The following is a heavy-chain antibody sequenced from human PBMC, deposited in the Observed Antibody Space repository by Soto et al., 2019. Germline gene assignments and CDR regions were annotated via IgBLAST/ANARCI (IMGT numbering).Heavy chain of an antibody. CDR3: AREVQVHTPAFVY. D-gene: IGHD3-10*01. Sequence: QVQLVQSGAEMKKPGSSVKVSCQSSGGTFNTYAMNRVRQAPGQGPEWMGDISPMFGAANYAPKFQGRVTITADESTGTSYMQLSSLTSEDTALYSCAREVQVHTPAFVYWGQGTLVTVSS. V-gene: IGHV1-69*19. CDR1: GGTFNTYA. J-gene: IGHJ4*02. CDR2: ISPMFGAA.